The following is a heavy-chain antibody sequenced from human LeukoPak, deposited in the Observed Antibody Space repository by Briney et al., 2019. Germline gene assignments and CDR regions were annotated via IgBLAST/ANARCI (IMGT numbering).Heavy chain of an antibody. Sequence: SETLSLTCTVSGGSISSSGYYWSWIRQPPGKGLEWIGEINHSGSTNYNPSLKSRVTISVDTSKNQFSLKLSSVTAADTAVYYCASSDDSSYYFDYWGQGTLVTVSS. J-gene: IGHJ4*02. CDR3: ASSDDSSYYFDY. D-gene: IGHD3-22*01. V-gene: IGHV4-39*07. CDR2: INHSGST. CDR1: GGSISSSGYY.